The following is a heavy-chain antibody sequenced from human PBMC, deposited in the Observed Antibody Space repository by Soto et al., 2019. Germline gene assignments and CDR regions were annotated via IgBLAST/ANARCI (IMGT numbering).Heavy chain of an antibody. CDR2: IIPIFGTA. CDR3: ARDVDSGSYYPYYFDY. Sequence: SVKVSCKASGGTFSSYAISWVRQAPGQGLEWMGGIIPIFGTANYAQKFQGRVTITADKSTSTAYMELSSLRSEGTAVYYCARDVDSGSYYPYYFDYWGQGTLVTVSS. D-gene: IGHD1-26*01. CDR1: GGTFSSYA. J-gene: IGHJ4*02. V-gene: IGHV1-69*06.